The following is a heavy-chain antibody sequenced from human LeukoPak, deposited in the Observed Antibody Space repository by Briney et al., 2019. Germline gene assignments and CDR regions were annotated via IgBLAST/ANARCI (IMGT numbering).Heavy chain of an antibody. V-gene: IGHV3-11*03. D-gene: IGHD3-22*01. CDR3: ASLTYYFDSSGYYPGYFQH. J-gene: IGHJ1*01. CDR1: GFTFSDYY. Sequence: GGSLRLSCAASGFTFSDYYMSWIRQAPGKGLEWVSYISNSHSYTNYADSVKGRFYADSVKGRFTISRDNAKNSLYLQMNSLRAEDTAVYYCASLTYYFDSSGYYPGYFQHWGQGTLVTVSS. CDR2: ISNSHSYT.